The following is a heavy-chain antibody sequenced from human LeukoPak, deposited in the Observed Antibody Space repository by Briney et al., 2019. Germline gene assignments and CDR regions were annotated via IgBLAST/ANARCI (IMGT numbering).Heavy chain of an antibody. D-gene: IGHD6-13*01. CDR2: INPNSGST. J-gene: IGHJ4*02. CDR1: GYTFTCYY. V-gene: IGHV1-2*02. Sequence: ASVKVSCKASGYTFTCYYIHWVQQAPGQGLEWMGWINPNSGSTNYAQKFQGRVTMTRDTSFSTAYMELSRLRSDDTAVYYCAREIAAGTFDYWGLGTLVTVSS. CDR3: AREIAAGTFDY.